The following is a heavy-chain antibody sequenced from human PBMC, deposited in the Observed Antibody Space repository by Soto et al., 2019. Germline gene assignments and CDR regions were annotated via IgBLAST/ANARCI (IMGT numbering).Heavy chain of an antibody. CDR1: GGTFSSYA. D-gene: IGHD3-3*01. CDR2: IIPIFGTA. J-gene: IGHJ4*02. V-gene: IGHV1-69*01. CDR3: ARSDVTIFGVVSHFDY. Sequence: QVQLVQSGAEVKKPGSSVKVSCKASGGTFSSYAISWVRQAPGQGLEWMGGIIPIFGTANYAQKFQGRVTITADESTSTAYMELSILRSEDTAVYYCARSDVTIFGVVSHFDYWGQGTLVTVSS.